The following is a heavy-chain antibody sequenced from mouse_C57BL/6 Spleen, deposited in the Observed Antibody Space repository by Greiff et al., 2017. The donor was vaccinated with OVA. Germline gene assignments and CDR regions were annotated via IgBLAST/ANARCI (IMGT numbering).Heavy chain of an antibody. Sequence: VQRVESGPELVKPGASVKISCKASGYAFSSSWMNWVKQRPGKGLEWIGRIYPGDGDTNYNGKFKGKATLTADKSSSTAYMQLSSLTSEDSAVYFCSIYYGNYGLMDYWGQGTSVTVSS. J-gene: IGHJ4*01. CDR3: SIYYGNYGLMDY. CDR1: GYAFSSSW. D-gene: IGHD2-1*01. CDR2: IYPGDGDT. V-gene: IGHV1-82*01.